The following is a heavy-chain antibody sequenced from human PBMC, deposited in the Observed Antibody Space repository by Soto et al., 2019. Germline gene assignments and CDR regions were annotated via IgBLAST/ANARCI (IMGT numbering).Heavy chain of an antibody. Sequence: PSETLSLTCVVSGYSISSCYYWGLIRQPPGKRLEWIGNIFHNGNSYYNPSLKSRGTISLDTSKNQFSLKLSSVTAADTAVYYCARISSSLVPFDYWGQGTLVTVSS. CDR2: IFHNGNS. CDR1: GYSISSCYY. CDR3: ARISSSLVPFDY. D-gene: IGHD6-13*01. J-gene: IGHJ4*02. V-gene: IGHV4-38-2*01.